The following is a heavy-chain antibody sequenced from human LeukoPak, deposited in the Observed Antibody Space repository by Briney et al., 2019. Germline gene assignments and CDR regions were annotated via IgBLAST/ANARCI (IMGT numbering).Heavy chain of an antibody. Sequence: GASVKVSCKASGYTFTGYYMHWVRQAPGQGLEWMGWINPNSGSTNYAQKFQGRVTMTRDTSISTAYMELSRLRSDDTAVYYCARDAIPYDFWSGYYVNWFDPWGQGTLVTVSS. CDR2: INPNSGST. J-gene: IGHJ5*02. D-gene: IGHD3-3*01. V-gene: IGHV1-2*02. CDR3: ARDAIPYDFWSGYYVNWFDP. CDR1: GYTFTGYY.